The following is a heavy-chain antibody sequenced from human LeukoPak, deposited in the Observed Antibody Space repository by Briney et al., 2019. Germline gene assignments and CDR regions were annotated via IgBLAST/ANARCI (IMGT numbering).Heavy chain of an antibody. CDR3: ARLSTVTTSFDY. CDR1: GGSVTDYY. V-gene: IGHV4-4*07. D-gene: IGHD4-17*01. CDR2: IYTSGTT. Sequence: SETLSLTCTVSGGSVTDYYWSWIRQPAGKGLEWIGRIYTSGTTHYNPSLKSRVTMSVDTSKNQFSLKLSSVTAADTAVYYCARLSTVTTSFDYWGQGTLVTVSS. J-gene: IGHJ4*02.